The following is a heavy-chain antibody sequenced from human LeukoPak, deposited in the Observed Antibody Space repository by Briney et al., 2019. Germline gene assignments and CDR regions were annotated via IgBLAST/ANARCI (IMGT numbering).Heavy chain of an antibody. Sequence: SVKVSCKASGGTFSSYAISWVRQAPGQGLEWMGRTIPILGIANYAQKFQGRVTITADKSTSTAYMELSSLRSEDTAVYYCARDQRNYEGASFDYWGQGTLVTVSS. CDR2: TIPILGIA. V-gene: IGHV1-69*04. CDR1: GGTFSSYA. D-gene: IGHD4-11*01. CDR3: ARDQRNYEGASFDY. J-gene: IGHJ4*02.